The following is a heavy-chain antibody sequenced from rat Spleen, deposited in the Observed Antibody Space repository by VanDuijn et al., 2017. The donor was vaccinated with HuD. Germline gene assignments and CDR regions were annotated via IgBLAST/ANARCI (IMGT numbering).Heavy chain of an antibody. V-gene: IGHV5-31*01. CDR3: ARREQLGGYFDY. CDR2: ISNAGDT. Sequence: EVQLVESGGGRVQPGRSLKLSCVASGITFNNYWMTWIRQAPGKGLEWVASISNAGDTYYPDSVKGRFSISRDNAKSTLYLQMDSLRSEDTATYYCARREQLGGYFDYWGQGVMVTVSS. J-gene: IGHJ2*01. D-gene: IGHD1-10*01. CDR1: GITFNNYW.